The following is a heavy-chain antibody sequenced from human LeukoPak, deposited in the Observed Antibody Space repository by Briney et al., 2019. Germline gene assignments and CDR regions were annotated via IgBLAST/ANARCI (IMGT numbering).Heavy chain of an antibody. CDR2: IIGSGGST. CDR3: AKVDSIVGATSCDY. D-gene: IGHD1-26*01. J-gene: IGHJ4*02. CDR1: GFTFSSYA. Sequence: GGSLRLSCAASGFTFSSYAMSWVRQPPGKGLGWVSAIIGSGGSTYYADSVKGRFTISIDNSKNTLYLQMSSLRAEDTAVYYCAKVDSIVGATSCDYWGQGTLVTVSP. V-gene: IGHV3-23*01.